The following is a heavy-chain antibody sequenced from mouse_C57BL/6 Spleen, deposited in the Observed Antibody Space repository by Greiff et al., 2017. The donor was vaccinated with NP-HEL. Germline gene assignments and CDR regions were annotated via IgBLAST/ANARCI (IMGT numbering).Heavy chain of an antibody. J-gene: IGHJ2*01. Sequence: VQLQQSGAELVKPGASVKISCKASGYAFSSYWMNWVKQRPGKGLEWIGQIYPGDGDTNYNGKFKGKATLTADKSSSTAYLQLRSLTAEDSAVYFCARDGGSSYFDYWGQGTTLTVSS. CDR2: IYPGDGDT. D-gene: IGHD1-1*01. CDR3: ARDGGSSYFDY. V-gene: IGHV1-80*01. CDR1: GYAFSSYW.